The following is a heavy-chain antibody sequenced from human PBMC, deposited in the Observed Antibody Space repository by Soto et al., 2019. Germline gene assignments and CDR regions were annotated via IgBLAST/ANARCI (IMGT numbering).Heavy chain of an antibody. CDR3: ATRDSGRVY. Sequence: QVQLQESGPGLVKPSGTLSLTCAVSGVSISSHDWWTWVRQPPGKGLEWIGESHQSGNTHYNSSLESRVTISLDQSQTPFSLQLTSVSFADTTVYYFATRDSGRVYWGQGTLVTLSS. CDR2: SHQSGNT. D-gene: IGHD2-21*01. V-gene: IGHV4-4*02. CDR1: GVSISSHDW. J-gene: IGHJ4*02.